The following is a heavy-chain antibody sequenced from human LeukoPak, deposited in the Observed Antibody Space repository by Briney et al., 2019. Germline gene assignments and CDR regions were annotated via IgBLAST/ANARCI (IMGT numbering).Heavy chain of an antibody. CDR3: ARETFRYSDALDI. CDR2: ISISGSNM. Sequence: GGSLRLSCAASGFTFSDYYMSWIRQAPGKGLEWVSYISISGSNMHYADSVKGRFTISRDNAKNSLYLQMNSLRVEDTAVYYCARETFRYSDALDIWGQGTMVTVSS. D-gene: IGHD1-14*01. V-gene: IGHV3-11*01. CDR1: GFTFSDYY. J-gene: IGHJ3*02.